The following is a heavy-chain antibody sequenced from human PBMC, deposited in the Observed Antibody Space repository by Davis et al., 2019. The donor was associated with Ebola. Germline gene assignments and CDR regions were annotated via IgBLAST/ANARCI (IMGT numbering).Heavy chain of an antibody. CDR3: ARVGIAVAGTFDY. CDR1: GGSIRGYY. Sequence: MPSETLSLTCTVSGGSIRGYYWSWIRQPPGKGPEWLGYIISTGTTTYKPSLASRVTISVDTSKNQFSLKLSSVTAADTAVYYCARVGIAVAGTFDYWGQGTLVTVSS. D-gene: IGHD6-19*01. J-gene: IGHJ4*02. CDR2: IISTGTT. V-gene: IGHV4-59*01.